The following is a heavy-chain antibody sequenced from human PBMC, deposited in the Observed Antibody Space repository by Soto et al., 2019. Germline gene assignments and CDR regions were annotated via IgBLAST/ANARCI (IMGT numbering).Heavy chain of an antibody. V-gene: IGHV3-23*01. CDR3: AKNGLDNSPSAIDS. D-gene: IGHD2-8*01. J-gene: IGHJ4*02. CDR2: ITGSGRDT. CDR1: GFTFRNNV. Sequence: GASVKVSCAASGFTFRNNVLSWVRQAPGKGLDWVSGITGSGRDTYYADSVKGRFTISRDNSENMVFLQMNSLRAEDTALYYCAKNGLDNSPSAIDSWGPGTLVTVSS.